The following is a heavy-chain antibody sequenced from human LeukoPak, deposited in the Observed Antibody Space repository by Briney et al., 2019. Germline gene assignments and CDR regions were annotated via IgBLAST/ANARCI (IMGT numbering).Heavy chain of an antibody. CDR2: ISSSSSYI. V-gene: IGHV3-21*04. D-gene: IGHD3-10*01. CDR3: ARSPPNYYGSGSH. Sequence: GGSLRLSCAASGFTFSTYSMNWVRQAPGKGLEWVSSISSSSSYIYYADSVKGRFTISRDNAKNSLYLQMNSLRAEDTAVYYCARSPPNYYGSGSHWGQGTLVTVSS. J-gene: IGHJ4*02. CDR1: GFTFSTYS.